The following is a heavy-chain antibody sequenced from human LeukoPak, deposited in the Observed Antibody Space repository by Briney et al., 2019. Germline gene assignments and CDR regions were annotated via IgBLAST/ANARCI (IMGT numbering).Heavy chain of an antibody. J-gene: IGHJ6*03. Sequence: SAETLSLTCTVSGGSISSGSYYWSWIRQPAGKGLEWIGRIYTSGSTYYNPSLKSRVAMSVDTSKNQFSLKLSSVTAADTAVYYCARGSTVVVTDYYYMDVWGKGTTVTISS. CDR2: IYTSGST. V-gene: IGHV4-61*02. CDR1: GGSISSGSYY. D-gene: IGHD2-21*02. CDR3: ARGSTVVVTDYYYMDV.